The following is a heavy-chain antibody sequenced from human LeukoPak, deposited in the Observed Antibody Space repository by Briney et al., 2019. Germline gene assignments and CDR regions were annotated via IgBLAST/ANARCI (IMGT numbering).Heavy chain of an antibody. V-gene: IGHV3-53*01. D-gene: IGHD3-3*01. Sequence: GGSLRLSCAVAGFPVRNNHMSWVRQPPGKGLEWVSVVHSGGTTDYADSVKGRFTISRDNSKNTLFLQMNSLRAEDTAVYYCAKDLLFGVPDSWGQGTLVTVSS. CDR2: VHSGGTT. CDR1: GFPVRNNH. J-gene: IGHJ4*02. CDR3: AKDLLFGVPDS.